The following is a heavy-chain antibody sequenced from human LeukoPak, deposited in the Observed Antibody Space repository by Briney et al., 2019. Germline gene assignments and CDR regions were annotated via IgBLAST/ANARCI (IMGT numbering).Heavy chain of an antibody. CDR2: ISYDGSNK. D-gene: IGHD1-26*01. Sequence: PGGSLRLSCAASGFTFSSYGMHWVRQAPGKGLEWVAVISYDGSNKYYADSVKGRFTISRDNSKNTLYLQMNSLRAEDTAVYYCASPTLRFEASIVGATTGFDYWGQGTLVTVSS. CDR1: GFTFSSYG. J-gene: IGHJ4*02. V-gene: IGHV3-30*03. CDR3: ASPTLRFEASIVGATTGFDY.